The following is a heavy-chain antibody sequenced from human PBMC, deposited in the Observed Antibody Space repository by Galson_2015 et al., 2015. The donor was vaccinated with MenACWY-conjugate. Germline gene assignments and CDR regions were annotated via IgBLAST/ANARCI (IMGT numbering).Heavy chain of an antibody. CDR3: AKEDDYCGNDAFGDL. Sequence: SLRLSCAASGFTFSNYGMHWVRQTPGKGLEWVSFIRYDGENKYYADSVKGRFTISRDNAKNTLFLQINSLRAEDTAVYFCAKEDDYCGNDAFGDLWGQGTMVTVSS. D-gene: IGHD4-23*01. V-gene: IGHV3-30*02. CDR1: GFTFSNYG. CDR2: IRYDGENK. J-gene: IGHJ3*01.